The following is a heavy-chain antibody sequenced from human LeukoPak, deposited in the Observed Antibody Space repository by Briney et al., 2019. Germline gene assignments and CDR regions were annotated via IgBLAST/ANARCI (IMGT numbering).Heavy chain of an antibody. Sequence: GGSLRLSCAASRFTFSDYYMNWIRQAPGKGLEWVSYISNSGTYTNYADSVKGRFTISRDNAKNSLYLQMNSLRAEDTAVFFCAREGGSGTYSGNFDYWGQGTLVTVSS. CDR2: ISNSGTYT. CDR3: AREGGSGTYSGNFDY. D-gene: IGHD3-10*01. CDR1: RFTFSDYY. J-gene: IGHJ4*02. V-gene: IGHV3-11*06.